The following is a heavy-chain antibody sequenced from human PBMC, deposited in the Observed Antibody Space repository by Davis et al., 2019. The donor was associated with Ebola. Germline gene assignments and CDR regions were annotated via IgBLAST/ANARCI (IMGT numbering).Heavy chain of an antibody. V-gene: IGHV4-38-2*02. CDR3: ARTAQKAFDP. CDR2: IYHSGST. J-gene: IGHJ5*02. CDR1: GYSISSGYY. Sequence: PSETLSLTCTVSGYSISSGYYWGWIQQPPGKGLEWIGSIYHSGSTYYNPSLKSRVTISVDTSKNQFSLKLSSVTAADTAVYYCARTAQKAFDPWGQGTLVTVSS.